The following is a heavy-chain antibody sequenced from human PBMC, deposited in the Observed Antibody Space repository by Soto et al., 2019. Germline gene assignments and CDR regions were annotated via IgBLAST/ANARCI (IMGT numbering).Heavy chain of an antibody. Sequence: SETLSLTCAIYGGSFSGYYWSWLRQPPGKGLEWIGEINHSGSTNYNPSLKSRVTISADTSKNQFSLKLSSVTAADTAVYYCAALRGSGYLPFDYWGQGTLVTVSS. D-gene: IGHD3-22*01. J-gene: IGHJ4*02. CDR3: AALRGSGYLPFDY. V-gene: IGHV4-34*01. CDR2: INHSGST. CDR1: GGSFSGYY.